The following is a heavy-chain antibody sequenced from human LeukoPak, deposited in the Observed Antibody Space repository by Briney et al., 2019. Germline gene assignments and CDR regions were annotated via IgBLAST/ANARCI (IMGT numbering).Heavy chain of an antibody. CDR2: IDRSGGST. V-gene: IGHV3-23*01. Sequence: GGSLRLSCAASGFSFNIYAMSWVRQAPGKGLEWVAAIDRSGGSTFYADSVKGRFTISKDNSRNTLSLQINSLRVDDTAIYYCARGSHGEHDSWGQGTLVTVSS. J-gene: IGHJ5*01. D-gene: IGHD4-17*01. CDR3: ARGSHGEHDS. CDR1: GFSFNIYA.